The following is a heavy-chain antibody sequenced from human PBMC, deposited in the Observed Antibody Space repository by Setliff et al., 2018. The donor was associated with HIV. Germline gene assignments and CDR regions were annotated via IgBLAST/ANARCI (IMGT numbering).Heavy chain of an antibody. J-gene: IGHJ4*02. Sequence: GGSLRLSCAASGFTFSSYSMNWVRQAPGKGLEWVSSISSSSSYIYYADSVKGRFTISRDNAKNSLYLQMNSLRAEDTAVYYCAYCSGGSCYSPFDYWGQGTLVTVSS. CDR3: AYCSGGSCYSPFDY. CDR2: ISSSSSYI. V-gene: IGHV3-21*01. CDR1: GFTFSSYS. D-gene: IGHD2-15*01.